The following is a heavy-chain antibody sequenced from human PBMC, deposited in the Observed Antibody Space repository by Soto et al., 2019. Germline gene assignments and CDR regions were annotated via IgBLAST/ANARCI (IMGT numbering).Heavy chain of an antibody. J-gene: IGHJ4*02. CDR2: INHSGST. D-gene: IGHD4-17*01. Sequence: SETLSLTCAVYGGSFSGYYWSWIRQPPGKGLEWIGEINHSGSTNYNPSLKSRVTISVDTSKNQFSLKLSSVTAADTAVYYCAREDYVSDYWGQGTLVTVSS. V-gene: IGHV4-34*01. CDR3: AREDYVSDY. CDR1: GGSFSGYY.